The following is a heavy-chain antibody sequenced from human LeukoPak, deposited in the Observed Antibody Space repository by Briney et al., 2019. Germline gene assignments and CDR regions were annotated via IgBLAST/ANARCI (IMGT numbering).Heavy chain of an antibody. V-gene: IGHV3-23*01. Sequence: PGGSLRLSCAASGFTFSSYAMSWVRQAPGKGLEWVSVISGSDDSNHYAYYADSVKGRFTISRDNSKNTLYLQMSSLRAEDTAVYYCAQGRGGSQYSDLDYWGQGTLVTVSS. J-gene: IGHJ4*02. CDR2: ISGSDDSNHYA. CDR1: GFTFSSYA. CDR3: AQGRGGSQYSDLDY. D-gene: IGHD2-15*01.